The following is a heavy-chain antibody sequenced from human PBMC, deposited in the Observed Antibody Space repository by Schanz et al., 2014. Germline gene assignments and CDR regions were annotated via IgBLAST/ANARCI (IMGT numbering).Heavy chain of an antibody. CDR1: GVSISSTNW. V-gene: IGHV4-4*02. Sequence: QVQLQESGPGLVKPSGTLSLTCAVSGVSISSTNWWHWVRQSPGKGLEWLGEIIHDGRTNYNPSLGSQVTLPLASSENPFSLELPSVTAADPALYFCARVKQGCSDTSCVLDPGGQGTLVTVSS. CDR3: ARVKQGCSDTSCVLDP. CDR2: IIHDGRT. J-gene: IGHJ5*02. D-gene: IGHD2-2*01.